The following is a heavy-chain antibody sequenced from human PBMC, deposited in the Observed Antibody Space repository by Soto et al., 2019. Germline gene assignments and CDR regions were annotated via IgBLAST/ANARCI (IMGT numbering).Heavy chain of an antibody. D-gene: IGHD2-2*01. V-gene: IGHV4-34*01. CDR3: ARAGGVVVPAAMGSSSWDLLSRKKNNWFDP. J-gene: IGHJ5*02. Sequence: SETLSLTCAVYGGSFIGYYWSWIRQPPWKGLEWIGEINHSGSTNYNPSLKSRVTISVDTSKNQFSLKLSSVTAADTAVYYCARAGGVVVPAAMGSSSWDLLSRKKNNWFDPWGQGTLVTVSS. CDR1: GGSFIGYY. CDR2: INHSGST.